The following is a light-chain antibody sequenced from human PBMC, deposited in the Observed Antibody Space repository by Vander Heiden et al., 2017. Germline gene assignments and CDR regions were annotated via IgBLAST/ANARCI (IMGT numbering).Light chain of an antibody. CDR1: SAYSDYA. V-gene: IGLV4-69*02. CDR3: QTWDIGIRV. Sequence: HLVLTRSPSASPSLGASVKLTCTLSSAYSDYAITWHHQQPKRGARYLMQLNGDGSHSKGVGIPARFSGSSSGAERFLTLSSLQFEDEADYYCQTWDIGIRVFGGGTKLTVL. J-gene: IGLJ3*02. CDR2: LNGDGSH.